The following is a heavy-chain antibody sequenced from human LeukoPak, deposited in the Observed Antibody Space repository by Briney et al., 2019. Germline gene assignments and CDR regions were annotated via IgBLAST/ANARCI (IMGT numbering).Heavy chain of an antibody. CDR3: ARGRAASTFGDVKVFFDP. CDR1: GYTFTEYY. D-gene: IGHD6-25*01. Sequence: ASVKVSCKALGYTFTEYYMYWLQQAPGKGLEWMGRVDPEDGETKYAEKFRGRVTITADTSTDTAYMEMNSLRSEDTAVYYCARGRAASTFGDVKVFFDPWGQGTLVTVSS. V-gene: IGHV1-69-2*01. J-gene: IGHJ5*02. CDR2: VDPEDGET.